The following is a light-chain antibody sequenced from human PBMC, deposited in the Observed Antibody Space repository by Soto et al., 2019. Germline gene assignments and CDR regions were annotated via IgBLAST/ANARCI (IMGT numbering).Light chain of an antibody. CDR2: GAS. CDR1: QSVSSSY. Sequence: ESVLTQSPGTLSLSPGESSTLSCMASQSVSSSYLAWYQQKPGQAPRRLIYGASSRATGIPDRFSGSGSGTDFTLTISRLEPEVFAVYYCQQYGSAPVFSVGPGTKVDIK. J-gene: IGKJ3*01. V-gene: IGKV3-20*01. CDR3: QQYGSAPVFS.